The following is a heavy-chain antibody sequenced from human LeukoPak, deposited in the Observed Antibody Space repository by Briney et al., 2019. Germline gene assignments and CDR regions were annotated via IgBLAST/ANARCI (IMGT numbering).Heavy chain of an antibody. V-gene: IGHV5-51*01. D-gene: IGHD3-10*01. CDR1: GFSFTSYW. CDR2: IYPGDSDT. J-gene: IGHJ4*02. Sequence: GESLKISCKGSGFSFTSYWIGWVRQMPGKGLEWMGIIYPGDSDTRYSPSFQGQVTISADKSISTAYLQWSSLKASDTAMYYCARRGITMVRGVIIIPDYFDYWGQGTLVTVSS. CDR3: ARRGITMVRGVIIIPDYFDY.